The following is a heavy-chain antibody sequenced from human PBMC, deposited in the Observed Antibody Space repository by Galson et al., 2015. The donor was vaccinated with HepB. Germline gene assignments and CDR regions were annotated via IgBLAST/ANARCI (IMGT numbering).Heavy chain of an antibody. Sequence: LRLSCAATGFTFTGYAMNWVRQPPGRGLEWISSISSGGSYIYYADSVKGRFTISRDNARNSLFLQLNSLRAEDTAVYYCTRGFPYYNNELNDYWGQGTLVTVSS. CDR1: GFTFTGYA. CDR2: ISSGGSYI. V-gene: IGHV3-21*01. D-gene: IGHD3-22*01. J-gene: IGHJ4*02. CDR3: TRGFPYYNNELNDY.